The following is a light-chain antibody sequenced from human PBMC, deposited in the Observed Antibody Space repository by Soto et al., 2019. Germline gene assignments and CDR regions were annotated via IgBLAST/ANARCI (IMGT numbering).Light chain of an antibody. V-gene: IGKV1D-12*01. CDR2: AAS. Sequence: GDRGTITCRASQGISSYLAWYQQKPGKAPKLLIYAASTLQSGVPARFSGSGSGTDFTLSINSLQPEDFATDYCQQAYSFTITFGQGTRLEIK. CDR1: QGISSY. CDR3: QQAYSFTIT. J-gene: IGKJ5*01.